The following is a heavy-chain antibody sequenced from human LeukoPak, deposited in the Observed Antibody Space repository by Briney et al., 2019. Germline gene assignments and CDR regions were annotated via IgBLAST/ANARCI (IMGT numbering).Heavy chain of an antibody. D-gene: IGHD4-17*01. J-gene: IGHJ5*02. Sequence: SQTLSLTCTVSGGSISSGGYYWSWIRQHPGKGLEWIGYIYYSGSTYYNPSLKSRVTISVDTSKNQFSLKLSSMTAADTAVYYCARVMDYGDYVWFDPWGQGTLVTVSS. CDR3: ARVMDYGDYVWFDP. CDR2: IYYSGST. V-gene: IGHV4-31*03. CDR1: GGSISSGGYY.